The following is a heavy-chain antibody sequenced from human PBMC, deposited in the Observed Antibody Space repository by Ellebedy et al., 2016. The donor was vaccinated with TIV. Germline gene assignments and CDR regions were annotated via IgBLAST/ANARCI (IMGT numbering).Heavy chain of an antibody. CDR2: ISAYNGNT. CDR1: GYTFTSYG. V-gene: IGHV1-18*04. CDR3: ARLLLSWYSYYYYGMDV. J-gene: IGHJ6*02. Sequence: AASVKVSCKASGYTFTSYGISWARQPPGQGLEWMGWISAYNGNTNYAQKLQGRVNMTTDTSTSTAYMELSSLRSDDTAVYYCARLLLSWYSYYYYGMDVWGQGTTVTVSS. D-gene: IGHD6-13*01.